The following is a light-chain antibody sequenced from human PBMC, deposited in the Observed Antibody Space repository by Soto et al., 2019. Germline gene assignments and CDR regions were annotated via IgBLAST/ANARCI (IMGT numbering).Light chain of an antibody. CDR3: QQSYIMSEGYT. J-gene: IGKJ2*01. V-gene: IGKV1-39*01. CDR2: AAS. CDR1: QSISNH. Sequence: DIQVTQSPSSLSASAGDRVTITCRASQSISNHLNWYQQKPGKAPNLLIYAASSLQSGVPSRFSVSGSGTDFTLTITSLQPEDFATYYCQQSYIMSEGYTFGQGTKLEIK.